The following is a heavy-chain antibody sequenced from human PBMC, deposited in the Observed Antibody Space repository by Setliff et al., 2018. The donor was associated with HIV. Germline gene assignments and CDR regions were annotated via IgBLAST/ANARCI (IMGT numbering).Heavy chain of an antibody. CDR3: ARDRDVVVTAYPYYYYYGMDV. J-gene: IGHJ6*02. CDR2: IHYSGST. CDR1: XDSXSNYY. Sequence: SETLSLTCTVXXDSXSNYYWSWSRQPPGKGLEWIGYIHYSGSTNYNPSPKSRVTISVDTSKNQFSLRLSSVTAADTAVYYCARDRDVVVTAYPYYYYYGMDVWGQGTTVTVSS. V-gene: IGHV4-59*01. D-gene: IGHD2-21*02.